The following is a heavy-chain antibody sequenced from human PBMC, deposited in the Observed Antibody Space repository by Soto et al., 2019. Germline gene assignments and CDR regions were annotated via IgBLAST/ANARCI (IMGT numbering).Heavy chain of an antibody. D-gene: IGHD1-20*01. V-gene: IGHV3-7*05. J-gene: IGHJ5*02. Sequence: GGSLRLSCAASGFTFSSYWMSWVRQAPGKGLEWVANIKQDGSEKYYVDSVKGRFTISRDNAKNSLYLQMNSLRAEDTAVYYCARDITFGRGDWFDPWGQGTLVTVSS. CDR2: IKQDGSEK. CDR3: ARDITFGRGDWFDP. CDR1: GFTFSSYW.